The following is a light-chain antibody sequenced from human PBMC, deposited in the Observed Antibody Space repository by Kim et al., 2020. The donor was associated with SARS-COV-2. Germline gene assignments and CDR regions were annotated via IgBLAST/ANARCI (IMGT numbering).Light chain of an antibody. Sequence: WSPGERAPLACRASQGVSSYLAWYQQKPGQAPRLLIYDASHRATGIPARFSGSGSGTDFTLTISSLEPEDFAVYYCQQRSNWPPYTFGQGTKLEI. CDR3: QQRSNWPPYT. J-gene: IGKJ2*01. CDR1: QGVSSY. V-gene: IGKV3-11*01. CDR2: DAS.